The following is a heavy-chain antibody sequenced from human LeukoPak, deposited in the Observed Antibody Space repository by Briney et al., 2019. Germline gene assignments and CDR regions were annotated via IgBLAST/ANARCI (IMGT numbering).Heavy chain of an antibody. V-gene: IGHV3-11*01. CDR2: ISSSGSTI. J-gene: IGHJ4*02. D-gene: IGHD5-18*01. CDR1: GFTFSDYY. CDR3: ATVDTASVAGY. Sequence: GGSLRLSCAASGFTFSDYYMSWVRQAPGKGLEWVSYISSSGSTIYYADSVKGRFTISRDNAKNSLYLQMNSLRAEDTAVYYCATVDTASVAGYWGQGTLVTVSS.